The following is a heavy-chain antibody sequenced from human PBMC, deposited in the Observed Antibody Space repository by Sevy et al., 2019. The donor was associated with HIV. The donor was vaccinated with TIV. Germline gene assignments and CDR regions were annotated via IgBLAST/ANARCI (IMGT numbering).Heavy chain of an antibody. J-gene: IGHJ6*02. CDR1: GFTFTSSA. CDR3: AAGFRGGHSSSWYYYYYGMDV. V-gene: IGHV1-58*01. D-gene: IGHD6-13*01. CDR2: IVVGSGKK. Sequence: ASVKVSCKASGFTFTSSAVQWVRQARGQRLEWIGWIVVGSGKKNYAQKFQERVTITRDMSTSTAYMEVSSLRSEDTAVYYCAAGFRGGHSSSWYYYYYGMDVWGQGTTVTVSS.